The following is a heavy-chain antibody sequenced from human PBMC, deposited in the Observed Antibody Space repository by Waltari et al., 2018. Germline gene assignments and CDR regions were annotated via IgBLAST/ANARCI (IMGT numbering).Heavy chain of an antibody. D-gene: IGHD5-18*01. J-gene: IGHJ6*02. Sequence: EVQLVESGGGLVQPGGSLRLSCAAAGFTFSSYEMNWVRQASGQGLEWVSYISSSGSTIYYEDPVKGRFNISRDNAKNSLYLQMNSLRADDTAVDYCVRDRRIQRWRHTGDYYYYYGMDVWGQGTTVTVSS. CDR3: VRDRRIQRWRHTGDYYYYYGMDV. CDR1: GFTFSSYE. CDR2: ISSSGSTI. V-gene: IGHV3-48*03.